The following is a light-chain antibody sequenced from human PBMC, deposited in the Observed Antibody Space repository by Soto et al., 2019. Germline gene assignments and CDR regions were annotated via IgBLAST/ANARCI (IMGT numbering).Light chain of an antibody. CDR1: QSVSSN. Sequence: EIVMTQSPATLSVSPGERATLSCRASQSVSSNLACYQQKPGQAPRLLIYGASTRATVIPARFSGSGSGTEFTLTISILQSEDFAVYYCQQYSKGPITFGTGTKVDIK. V-gene: IGKV3-15*01. CDR3: QQYSKGPIT. J-gene: IGKJ3*01. CDR2: GAS.